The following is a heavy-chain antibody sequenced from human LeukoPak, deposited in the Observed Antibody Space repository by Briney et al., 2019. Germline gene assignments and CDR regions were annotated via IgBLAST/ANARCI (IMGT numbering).Heavy chain of an antibody. CDR1: GYSISSGYY. J-gene: IGHJ5*02. Sequence: SETLSLTCTVSGYSISSGYYWGWIRQPPGKGLEWIGSIYHSGSTYYNPSLKSRVTISVDTSKNQFSLKLSSVTAADTAVYYCARDGNGGSNNWFDPWGHGTLVTVSS. CDR2: IYHSGST. CDR3: ARDGNGGSNNWFDP. V-gene: IGHV4-38-2*02. D-gene: IGHD4-23*01.